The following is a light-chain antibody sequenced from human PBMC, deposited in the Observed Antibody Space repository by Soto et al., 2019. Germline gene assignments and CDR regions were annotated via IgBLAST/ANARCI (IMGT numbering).Light chain of an antibody. CDR1: SSDVGGYNC. J-gene: IGLJ1*01. CDR3: SSYTCSSTQV. V-gene: IGLV2-14*01. CDR2: DVS. Sequence: QSALTQHASVSGSPGQSITISCTGTSSDVGGYNCVSWYQQHPGKAPKLMIYDVSNRPSGVSDRFSGSRSGNTASLTISGLQAADEADYYCSSYTCSSTQVFGSGTKVTVL.